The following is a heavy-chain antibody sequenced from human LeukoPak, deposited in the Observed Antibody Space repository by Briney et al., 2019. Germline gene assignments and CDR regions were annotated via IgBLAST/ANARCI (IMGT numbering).Heavy chain of an antibody. J-gene: IGHJ2*01. D-gene: IGHD2-15*01. CDR2: INHSGST. CDR3: ASLLGYCSGGSCYQWYFDL. CDR1: GGSFSGYY. V-gene: IGHV4-34*01. Sequence: SETLSLTCAVYGGSFSGYYWSWIRQPPGKGPEWIGEINHSGSTNYNPSLKSRVTISVDTSKNQFSLKLSSVTAADTAVYYCASLLGYCSGGSCYQWYFDLWGRGTLVTVSS.